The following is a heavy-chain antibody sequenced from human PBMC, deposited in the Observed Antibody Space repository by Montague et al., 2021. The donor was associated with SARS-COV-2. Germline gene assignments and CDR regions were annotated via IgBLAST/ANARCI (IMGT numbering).Heavy chain of an antibody. J-gene: IGHJ3*02. D-gene: IGHD1-14*01. CDR2: IYYSGST. CDR1: GGSISSNSYY. CDR3: ARVKNSSLYKGASDI. Sequence: SETLSLTCTVAGGSISSNSYYWGWIRQSPGKGLEWIGSIYYSGSTYYNPSLRSRVTISVDTSQNQFSLRVYSVTAADTAVHYCARVKNSSLYKGASDIWGQGTMVTVSS. V-gene: IGHV4-39*01.